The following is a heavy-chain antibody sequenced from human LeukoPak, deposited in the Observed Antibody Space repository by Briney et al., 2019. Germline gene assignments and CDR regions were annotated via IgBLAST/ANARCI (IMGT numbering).Heavy chain of an antibody. D-gene: IGHD6-19*01. J-gene: IGHJ4*02. CDR1: GFTFSDYN. V-gene: IGHV3-21*01. CDR2: ISANSRNI. Sequence: GGSLRLSCAASGFTFSDYNMYWVRQAPGKGLEWVSSISANSRNIYYGDSVKGRFTISRDNAKNSLYLQMNSLRDEDMAVYHCARGSAVAGHFTHWGQGTLVTVSS. CDR3: ARGSAVAGHFTH.